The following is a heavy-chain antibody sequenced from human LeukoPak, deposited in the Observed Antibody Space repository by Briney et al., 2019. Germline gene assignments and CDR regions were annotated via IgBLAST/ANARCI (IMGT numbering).Heavy chain of an antibody. D-gene: IGHD5-24*01. J-gene: IGHJ4*02. CDR2: ISSDVTKK. Sequence: GGSLRLSCAASGFTFSSYSMHWVRQAPGKGLDWVALISSDVTKKYYADSVKGRFTISRDNSKNTQYLQMNSLRAEDTALYYCVSVSALQSRSYWGQGTLVTVSS. V-gene: IGHV3-30*04. CDR1: GFTFSSYS. CDR3: VSVSALQSRSY.